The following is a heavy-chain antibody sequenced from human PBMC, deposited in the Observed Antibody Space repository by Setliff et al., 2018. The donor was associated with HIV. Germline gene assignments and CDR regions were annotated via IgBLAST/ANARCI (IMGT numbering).Heavy chain of an antibody. Sequence: GGSLRLSCAASGFMFSNYAMSWVRQAPGKGLESVANVKQDGTETLYVDSVKGRFTISRDNANNLVYLQMNSLRVEDTAVYFCARWGSGSYERVFDYWGQGMLVTVSS. D-gene: IGHD1-26*01. V-gene: IGHV3-7*01. CDR3: ARWGSGSYERVFDY. CDR2: VKQDGTET. J-gene: IGHJ4*02. CDR1: GFMFSNYA.